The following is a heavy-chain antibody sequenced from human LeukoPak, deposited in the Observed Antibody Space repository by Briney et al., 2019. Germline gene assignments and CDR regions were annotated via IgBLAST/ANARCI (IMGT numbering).Heavy chain of an antibody. J-gene: IGHJ3*02. CDR2: ISGSGGST. D-gene: IGHD3-16*01. Sequence: GGSLRLSCAASGFTFSSYAMSWVRPAPGKGLEWVSLISGSGGSTYYADSVKGRFTISRDNSKNTLYLQMNSLRAEDTAVFYCAKDRDDYVWGSYLGAFDIWGQGTMVTVSS. V-gene: IGHV3-23*01. CDR3: AKDRDDYVWGSYLGAFDI. CDR1: GFTFSSYA.